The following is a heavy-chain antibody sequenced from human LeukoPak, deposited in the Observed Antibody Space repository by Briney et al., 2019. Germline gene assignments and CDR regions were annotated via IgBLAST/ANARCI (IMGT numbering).Heavy chain of an antibody. J-gene: IGHJ4*02. V-gene: IGHV4-39*01. Sequence: PSETLSLTCTVSGGSISSSSYYWGWIRQPPGKGLEWIGSIYYSGSTYYNPSLKSRVTISVDTSKNQFSLKLSSVTAADTAVYYCARLYSIAAAGTGYFDYWGQGTLVTVSS. CDR2: IYYSGST. D-gene: IGHD6-13*01. CDR1: GGSISSSSYY. CDR3: ARLYSIAAAGTGYFDY.